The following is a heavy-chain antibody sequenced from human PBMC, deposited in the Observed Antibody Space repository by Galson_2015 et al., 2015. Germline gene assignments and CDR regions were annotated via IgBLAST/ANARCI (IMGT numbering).Heavy chain of an antibody. CDR2: IIPFSGTT. J-gene: IGHJ4*02. V-gene: IGHV1-69*13. CDR3: AREAVGATCAV. CDR1: GGTFSSYV. Sequence: SVKVSCKASGGTFSSYVINWVRQAPGQGLEWMGRIIPFSGTTNYAQKFQGRVAITADESTSTAYMELNSLTSGDTAVYYCAREAVGATCAVWCQGALVTVSS. D-gene: IGHD1-26*01.